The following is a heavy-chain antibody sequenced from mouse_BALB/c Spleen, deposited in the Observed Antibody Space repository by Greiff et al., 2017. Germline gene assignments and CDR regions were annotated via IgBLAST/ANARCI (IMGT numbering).Heavy chain of an antibody. CDR2: ISYSGST. CDR1: GDSITSGY. D-gene: IGHD2-1*01. CDR3: ARSGYGNYRWYFDV. Sequence: EVKLVESGPSLVKPSQTLSLTCSVTGDSITSGYWNWIRKFPGNKLEYMGYISYSGSTYYNPSLKSRISITRDTSKNQYYLQLNSVTTEDTATYYCARSGYGNYRWYFDVWGAGTTVTVSS. V-gene: IGHV3-8*02. J-gene: IGHJ1*01.